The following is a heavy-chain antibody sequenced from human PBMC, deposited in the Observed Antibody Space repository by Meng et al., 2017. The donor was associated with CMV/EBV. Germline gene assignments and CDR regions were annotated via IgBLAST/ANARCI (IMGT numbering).Heavy chain of an antibody. CDR3: AHKGRRMAAAGINWFDP. J-gene: IGHJ5*02. CDR1: GFSLSTSGVG. Sequence: QIPLQESGPTLVKPTQTLTLTCTFSGFSLSTSGVGVGWIRQPPGKALEWLALIYWDDDKRYSPSLKSRLTITKDTSKNQVVLTMTNMDPVDTATYYCAHKGRRMAAAGINWFDPWGQGTLVTVSS. V-gene: IGHV2-5*02. CDR2: IYWDDDK. D-gene: IGHD6-13*01.